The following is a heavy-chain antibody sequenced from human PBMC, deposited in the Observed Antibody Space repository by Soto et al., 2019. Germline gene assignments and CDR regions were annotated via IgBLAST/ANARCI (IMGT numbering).Heavy chain of an antibody. D-gene: IGHD1-7*01. Sequence: SETLSLTCTVTGDSISSRSYYWSWIRQPPGKGLEWIGEINHSGSTNYNPSLKSRVTISVDTSKNQFSLKLSSVTAADTAVYYCARRYNWNYVWFDPWGQGTLVTVSS. V-gene: IGHV4-39*07. J-gene: IGHJ5*02. CDR1: GDSISSRSYY. CDR3: ARRYNWNYVWFDP. CDR2: INHSGST.